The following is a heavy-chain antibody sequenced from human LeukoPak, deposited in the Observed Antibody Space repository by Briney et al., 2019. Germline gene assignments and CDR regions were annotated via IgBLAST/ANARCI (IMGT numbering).Heavy chain of an antibody. CDR2: ISAYNGNT. V-gene: IGHV1-18*01. J-gene: IGHJ4*02. Sequence: GASVKVSCKASGYTFTSYGISWVRQAPGRGLEWMGWISAYNGNTNYAQKLQGRVTMTTDTSTGTAYMELRSLRSDDTAVYYCARDSIPYCSSTSCYPDYWGKGTLVTVSS. CDR3: ARDSIPYCSSTSCYPDY. D-gene: IGHD2-2*01. CDR1: GYTFTSYG.